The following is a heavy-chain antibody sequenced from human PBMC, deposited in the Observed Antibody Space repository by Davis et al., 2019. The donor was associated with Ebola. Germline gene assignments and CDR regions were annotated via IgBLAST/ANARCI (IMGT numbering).Heavy chain of an antibody. CDR1: GFTFSSYA. J-gene: IGHJ6*02. D-gene: IGHD6-6*01. CDR3: ARERQLVRKNYYYYYGMDV. Sequence: GESLKISCAASGFTFSSYAMSWVRQAPGKGLEWVSAISGSGGSTYYADSVKGRFTISRDNSKNTLYLQMNSLRAGDTAVYYCARERQLVRKNYYYYYGMDVWGQGTTVTVSS. CDR2: ISGSGGST. V-gene: IGHV3-23*01.